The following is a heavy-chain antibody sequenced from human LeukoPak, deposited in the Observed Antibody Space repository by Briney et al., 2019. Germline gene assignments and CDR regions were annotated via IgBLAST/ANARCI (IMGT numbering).Heavy chain of an antibody. Sequence: SETLSLTCTVSGGSISSYYWSWIRQPPGKGLEWIGYIYYSGSTYYNPSLKSRVTISVDTSKNQFSLKLSSVTAADTAVYYCARGESYDFWSGYHNWFDPWGQGTLVTVSS. D-gene: IGHD3-3*01. CDR3: ARGESYDFWSGYHNWFDP. CDR1: GGSISSYY. J-gene: IGHJ5*02. V-gene: IGHV4-59*12. CDR2: IYYSGST.